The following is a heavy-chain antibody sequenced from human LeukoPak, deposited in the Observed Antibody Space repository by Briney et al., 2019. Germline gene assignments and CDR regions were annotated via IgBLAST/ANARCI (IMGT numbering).Heavy chain of an antibody. CDR2: SNEDGSWT. D-gene: IGHD3-16*01. Sequence: PGGSLRLSCAASGLTLSREWMHWVRQRPGEGLVWVARSNEDGSWTNYADSVKGRFTIFKDNAKNTLHLQMDGLRDDDTAVYYCPTFGRNWSESHWGQGTLVTVSS. J-gene: IGHJ4*02. CDR1: GLTLSREW. V-gene: IGHV3-74*01. CDR3: PTFGRNWSESH.